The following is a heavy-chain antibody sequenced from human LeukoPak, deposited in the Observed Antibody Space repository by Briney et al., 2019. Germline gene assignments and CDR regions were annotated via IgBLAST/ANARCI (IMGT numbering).Heavy chain of an antibody. V-gene: IGHV3-43*02. Sequence: GGSLRLSCAASGFTFDDYAMHWVRQAPGKGLEWVSLFSGDGGSTIYADSVKGRFTISRDNSKNSLYLRMNSLRTEDTALYYCAKVPLKGYNYGYYFDYWGQGTLVTVSS. CDR1: GFTFDDYA. D-gene: IGHD5-18*01. J-gene: IGHJ4*02. CDR2: FSGDGGST. CDR3: AKVPLKGYNYGYYFDY.